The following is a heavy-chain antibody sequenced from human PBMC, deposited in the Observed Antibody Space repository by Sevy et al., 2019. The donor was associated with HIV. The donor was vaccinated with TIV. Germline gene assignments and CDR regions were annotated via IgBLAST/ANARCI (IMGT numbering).Heavy chain of an antibody. CDR3: ATQRYSSSWYRWSHWFDP. Sequence: SGPTLVKPTQTLTLTCTFSGFSLSTSGVGMGWIRQPPGKALEWLALIYWDDDKRYSPSLKSRLTITKDTSKNQVVLTMTNMDPVDTATYYCATQRYSSSWYRWSHWFDPWGQGTLVTVSS. CDR2: IYWDDDK. J-gene: IGHJ5*02. CDR1: GFSLSTSGVG. V-gene: IGHV2-5*02. D-gene: IGHD6-13*01.